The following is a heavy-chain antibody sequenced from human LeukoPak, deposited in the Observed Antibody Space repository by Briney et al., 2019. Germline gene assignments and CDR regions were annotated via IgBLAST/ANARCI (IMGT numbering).Heavy chain of an antibody. V-gene: IGHV1-2*02. J-gene: IGHJ4*02. CDR2: INPNSGGT. D-gene: IGHD3-10*01. CDR3: AREGPRGGAYYYGSGSYYNG. Sequence: ASVTVSCKASGYTFTGYYMHWVRQAPGQGLEWMGWINPNSGGTNYAQKFQGRVTMTRDTSISTAYMELSRLRSDDTAVYYCAREGPRGGAYYYGSGSYYNGWGQGTLVTVSS. CDR1: GYTFTGYY.